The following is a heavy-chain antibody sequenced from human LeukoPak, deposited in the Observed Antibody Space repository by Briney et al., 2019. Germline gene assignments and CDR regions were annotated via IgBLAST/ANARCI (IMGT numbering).Heavy chain of an antibody. J-gene: IGHJ4*02. CDR2: IYHSGST. V-gene: IGHV4-4*02. CDR1: GGSISSSNW. D-gene: IGHD3-22*01. Sequence: SETLSLTCTVSGGSISSSNWWSWVRQPPGKGLEWIGEIYHSGSTNYNPSLKSRVTISVDTSKNQFSLKLSSVTAADTAVFYCARRTGTYYYDSSGYSPWRYYYDYWGQGTLVTVSS. CDR3: ARRTGTYYYDSSGYSPWRYYYDY.